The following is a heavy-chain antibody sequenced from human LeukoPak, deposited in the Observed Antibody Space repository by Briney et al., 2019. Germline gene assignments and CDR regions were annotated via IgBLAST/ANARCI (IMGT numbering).Heavy chain of an antibody. CDR2: VSGNGEVT. CDR3: ARKGPPGNAFDI. CDR1: GFTFSTYA. J-gene: IGHJ3*02. D-gene: IGHD1-1*01. V-gene: IGHV3-23*01. Sequence: PGGSLRLSCAASGFTFSTYAMSWVPQVPGKGLEWVAGVSGNGEVTYYAESVKGRLTISRDNSKTTLSLRMNNPRGDDSALYYCARKGPPGNAFDIWGQGTMVTVSS.